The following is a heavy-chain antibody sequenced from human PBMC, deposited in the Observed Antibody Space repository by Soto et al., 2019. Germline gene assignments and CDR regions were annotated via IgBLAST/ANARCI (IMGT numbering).Heavy chain of an antibody. D-gene: IGHD7-27*01. V-gene: IGHV4-31*03. CDR2: IYYSGST. CDR1: GGSISSGGYY. Sequence: PSEPLSLTCTVSGGSISSGGYYWSWIRQHPGKGLEWIGYIYYSGSTYYNPSLKSRVTISVDTSKNQFSLKLSSVTAADTAVYYCAREMGIPLWAFDIWGQGTRVT. J-gene: IGHJ3*02. CDR3: AREMGIPLWAFDI.